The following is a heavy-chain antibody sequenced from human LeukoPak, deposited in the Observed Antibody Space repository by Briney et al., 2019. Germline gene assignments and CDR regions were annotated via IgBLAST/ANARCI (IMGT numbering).Heavy chain of an antibody. Sequence: GGSLRLSCAASRFFLSDYYMSWMRQAPGKGLEWVSYIDGSSSNMYYADSVKGRFTISRDNAKNSLYLQMNSLRGEDTAVYYCVRAYTRGYSDDFDYWGQGTLVTVSS. CDR3: VRAYTRGYSDDFDY. J-gene: IGHJ4*02. CDR1: RFFLSDYY. CDR2: IDGSSSNM. V-gene: IGHV3-11*01. D-gene: IGHD3-22*01.